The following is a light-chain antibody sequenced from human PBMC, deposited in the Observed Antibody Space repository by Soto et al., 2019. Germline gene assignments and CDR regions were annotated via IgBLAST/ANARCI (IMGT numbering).Light chain of an antibody. Sequence: QPVLTQPPSVSAAPGQKVTISCSGSSSNVGKNYVSWYQQLPGAAPKLLIYEGNKRPSGIPDRFSGSKSGTSATLGITGLQTGDEADYYCGTWDSSLSVGVFGGGTKLTVL. CDR2: EGN. CDR1: SSNVGKNY. V-gene: IGLV1-51*02. J-gene: IGLJ3*02. CDR3: GTWDSSLSVGV.